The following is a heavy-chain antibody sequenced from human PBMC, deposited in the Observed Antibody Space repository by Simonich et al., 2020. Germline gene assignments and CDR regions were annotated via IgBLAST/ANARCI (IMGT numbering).Heavy chain of an antibody. J-gene: IGHJ4*02. CDR2: INPNSGGT. D-gene: IGHD7-27*01. V-gene: IGHV1-2*02. CDR1: GYTFTGYY. CDR3: AREVLTGIFTFDY. Sequence: QVQLVQSGSEVKKPGASVKVSCKASGYTFTGYYMHWVRQAPGKGLEWMEGINPNSGGTNQAQKCQGRVTMTRDTSISTAYMELSRLRSDDTAVYYCAREVLTGIFTFDYWGQGTLVTVSS.